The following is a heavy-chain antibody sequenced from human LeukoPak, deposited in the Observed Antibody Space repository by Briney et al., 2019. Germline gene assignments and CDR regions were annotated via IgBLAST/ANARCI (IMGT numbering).Heavy chain of an antibody. J-gene: IGHJ4*02. D-gene: IGHD5-18*01. CDR1: GFTFSSYG. CDR3: AKRDTAMVTGSLFDY. Sequence: PGGSLRLSCAASGFTFSSYGMHWVRQAPGKGLEWVAFIRYDGSNKYYADSVKGRFTISRDNSKNTLYLQMNRLSAEDTAVYYCAKRDTAMVTGSLFDYWGQGTLVTVSS. CDR2: IRYDGSNK. V-gene: IGHV3-30*02.